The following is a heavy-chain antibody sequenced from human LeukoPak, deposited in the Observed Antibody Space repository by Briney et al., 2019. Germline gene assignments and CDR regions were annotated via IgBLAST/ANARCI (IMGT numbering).Heavy chain of an antibody. CDR1: GASITTHS. CDR3: AREYSTSSEEDYSDY. V-gene: IGHV4-59*11. J-gene: IGHJ4*02. CDR2: IYHSGST. Sequence: SETLSLTCTVSGASITTHSWAWVRQPPGKGLEWIGYIYHSGSTNYNPSLKSRVTISLDTSRNQYSLRLSSVTAADTAVYFCAREYSTSSEEDYSDYWRQGSLVTVCS. D-gene: IGHD6-6*01.